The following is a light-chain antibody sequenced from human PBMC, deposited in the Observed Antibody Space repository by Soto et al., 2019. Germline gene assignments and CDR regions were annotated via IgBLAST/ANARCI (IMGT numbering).Light chain of an antibody. J-gene: IGLJ2*01. V-gene: IGLV2-11*01. CDR1: SSDVGGYNY. CDR3: CSYAGSYGGV. Sequence: QSALTQPRSVSGSPGQSVTISCTGTSSDVGGYNYVSWYQQHPGKAPKLMIYDVSKRPSGVPDRFSGSKSGNTASLTISGLQAEDVADYYCCSYAGSYGGVFGGGTKLTVL. CDR2: DVS.